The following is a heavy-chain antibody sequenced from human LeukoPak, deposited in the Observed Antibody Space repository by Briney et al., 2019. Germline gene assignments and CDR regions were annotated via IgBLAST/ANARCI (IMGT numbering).Heavy chain of an antibody. CDR3: ATLYGGPGYFDY. D-gene: IGHD2-2*02. Sequence: ASVKVSCKASGYTFTSYDINWVRQATGQGLEWMGGFDPEDGETIYAQKFQGRVTMTEDTSTDTAYMELSSLRSEDTAVYYCATLYGGPGYFDYWGQGTLVTVSS. V-gene: IGHV1-24*01. CDR2: FDPEDGET. CDR1: GYTFTSYD. J-gene: IGHJ4*02.